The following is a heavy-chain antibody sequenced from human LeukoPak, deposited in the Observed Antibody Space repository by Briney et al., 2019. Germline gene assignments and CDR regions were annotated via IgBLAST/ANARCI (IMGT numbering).Heavy chain of an antibody. D-gene: IGHD3-22*01. CDR3: ARLYYDSSGFGYYYYYGMDV. Sequence: GGSLRLSCAASGFTFSSYWMSWVRQAPGKGLEWVANIKQDGSEEYYVDSVKGRFTISRDNAKNSLYLQMNSLRAEDTAVYYCARLYYDSSGFGYYYYYGMDVWGQGTTVTVSS. J-gene: IGHJ6*02. CDR2: IKQDGSEE. CDR1: GFTFSSYW. V-gene: IGHV3-7*03.